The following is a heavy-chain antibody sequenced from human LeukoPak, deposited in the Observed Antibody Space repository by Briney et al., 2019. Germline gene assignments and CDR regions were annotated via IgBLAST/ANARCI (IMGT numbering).Heavy chain of an antibody. J-gene: IGHJ3*02. CDR2: ISYDGSNK. CDR3: ARDYYDSSGYYSYAFDI. V-gene: IGHV3-30*04. D-gene: IGHD3-22*01. Sequence: GGSLRLSCAASGFTFSSYAMHWVRQAPGKGLEWVAVISYDGSNKYYADSVKGRFTISRDNSKNTLYLQMNSLRAEDTAVYYCARDYYDSSGYYSYAFDIRGQGTMVTVSS. CDR1: GFTFSSYA.